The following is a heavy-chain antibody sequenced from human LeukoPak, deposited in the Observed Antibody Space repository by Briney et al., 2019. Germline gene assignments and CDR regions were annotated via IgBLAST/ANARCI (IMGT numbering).Heavy chain of an antibody. J-gene: IGHJ4*02. D-gene: IGHD3-22*01. CDR3: ARPTQPYYDSSGYGI. CDR2: IYPGGSDT. Sequence: GESLKISCKGSGYSFTSYWIGWVRQMPGKGLEWMGIIYPGGSDTRYSPSFQGQVTISADKSISTAYLQWSSLKASDTAMYYCARPTQPYYDSSGYGIWGQGTLVTVSS. CDR1: GYSFTSYW. V-gene: IGHV5-51*01.